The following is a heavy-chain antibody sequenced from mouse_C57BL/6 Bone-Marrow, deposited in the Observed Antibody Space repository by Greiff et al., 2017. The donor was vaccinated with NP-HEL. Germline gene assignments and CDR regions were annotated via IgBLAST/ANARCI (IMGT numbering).Heavy chain of an antibody. CDR3: ASPLYYSNYGYYFDY. Sequence: QVQLQQSGAELARPGASVKLSCKASGYTFTSSGISWVKQRTGQGLEWIGEIYPRSGNTYYNEKFKGKATLTADKSSSTAYMELRSLTSEDSAVYFCASPLYYSNYGYYFDYWGQGTTLTVSS. D-gene: IGHD2-5*01. V-gene: IGHV1-81*01. J-gene: IGHJ2*01. CDR1: GYTFTSSG. CDR2: IYPRSGNT.